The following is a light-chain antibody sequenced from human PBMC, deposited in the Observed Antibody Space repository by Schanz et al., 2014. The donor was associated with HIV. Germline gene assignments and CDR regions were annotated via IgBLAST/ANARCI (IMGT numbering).Light chain of an antibody. CDR2: DVT. Sequence: QSALTQPRSVSGSPGQSVTISCTGTSSDVGSYNYVSWYQQPPGKAPKLMIYDVTKRPSGVPDRFSGSKSGNTASLTISGLQAEDEADYYCQSYDRSLSVVVFGGGTKLTVL. J-gene: IGLJ2*01. V-gene: IGLV2-11*01. CDR1: SSDVGSYNY. CDR3: QSYDRSLSVVV.